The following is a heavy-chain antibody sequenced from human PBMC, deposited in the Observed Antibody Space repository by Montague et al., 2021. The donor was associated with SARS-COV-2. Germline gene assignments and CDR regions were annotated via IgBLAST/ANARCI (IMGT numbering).Heavy chain of an antibody. CDR3: ARGMIRGVTTPFDY. V-gene: IGHV4-39*02. J-gene: IGHJ4*02. CDR1: GGSISSSSYY. D-gene: IGHD3-10*01. CDR2: IYYSGTT. Sequence: SETLSLTCTVSGGSISSSSYYWGWIRQPPGKELEWIGNIYYSGTTYYNPSLQSRGTISVDTSKNHLSLRLSSVTAADTAVYFCARGMIRGVTTPFDYRGQGSQVTVSS.